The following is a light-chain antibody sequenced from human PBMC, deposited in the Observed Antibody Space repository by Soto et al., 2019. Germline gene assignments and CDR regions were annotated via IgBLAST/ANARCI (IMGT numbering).Light chain of an antibody. CDR2: DAS. J-gene: IGKJ1*01. CDR1: QDISNY. V-gene: IGKV1-33*01. Sequence: DIQMTQSPSSLSASLGDRVTITCQATQDISNYLNWYQQKPGKAPKLLIYDASNWQTGVPSRFSGSGSGTEFTLTISSLQPDDFATYYCQHYNSYSEAFGQGTKVDIK. CDR3: QHYNSYSEA.